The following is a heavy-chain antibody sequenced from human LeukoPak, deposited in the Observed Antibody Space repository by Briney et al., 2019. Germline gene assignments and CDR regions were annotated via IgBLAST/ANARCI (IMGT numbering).Heavy chain of an antibody. J-gene: IGHJ3*02. D-gene: IGHD1-1*01. CDR3: TRDRIGTGTTGDAFDI. V-gene: IGHV3-49*04. CDR2: VRNQAYGGTT. Sequence: PGGSLRLSCAASGFTFSDYFMSWVRQAPGKGLEWVGFVRNQAYGGTTEYAASVKGRFTISRDDSKSIAYLQMNSLKSEDTAVYYCTRDRIGTGTTGDAFDIWGQGTMLIVSS. CDR1: GFTFSDYF.